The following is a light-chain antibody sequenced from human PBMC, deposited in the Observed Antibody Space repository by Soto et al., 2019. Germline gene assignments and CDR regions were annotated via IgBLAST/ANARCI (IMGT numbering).Light chain of an antibody. CDR3: QQRHNWPIT. CDR1: QNVSSN. V-gene: IGKV3-15*01. Sequence: IVMTQSSATLSVSPVESDTLSCRASQNVSSNLAWYQQKPGQAPRLLIYGASTRATGIPARFSGSGSGTDFTLTISSLEPADFGVYYCQQRHNWPITFGQGTRLEIK. J-gene: IGKJ5*01. CDR2: GAS.